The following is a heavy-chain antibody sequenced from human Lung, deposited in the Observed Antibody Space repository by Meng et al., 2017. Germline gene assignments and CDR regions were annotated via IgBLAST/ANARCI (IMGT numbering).Heavy chain of an antibody. CDR3: ARDEDISAAGKLFGAY. CDR1: GYTFPDYW. CDR2: INPKSGDT. Sequence: ASVKVSCKASGYTFPDYWLHWVRRAPGQGLEWMGRINPKSGDTHYAQRFQGRVTMTGDTSISTAYMELSGLRSDDTAMYYCARDEDISAAGKLFGAYWGQGTRVTVAS. D-gene: IGHD6-13*01. V-gene: IGHV1-2*06. J-gene: IGHJ4*02.